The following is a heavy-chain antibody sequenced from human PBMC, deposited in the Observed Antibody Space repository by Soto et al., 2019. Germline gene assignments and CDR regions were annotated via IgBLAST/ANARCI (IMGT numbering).Heavy chain of an antibody. CDR1: GFSLATSAVG. V-gene: IGHV2-5*01. D-gene: IGHD3-9*01. CDR3: PHCQHYDILTLLRSNAFDI. Sequence: SGPALVNPTQTLTLTCTFSGFSLATSAVGVGWIRQPPGKALEWLALIYWNDDKRYSPSLKNRLTITKDTSKNQVVLTMTNVDPVDTATYYCPHCQHYDILTLLRSNAFDIWGQGTMVTVSS. CDR2: IYWNDDK. J-gene: IGHJ3*02.